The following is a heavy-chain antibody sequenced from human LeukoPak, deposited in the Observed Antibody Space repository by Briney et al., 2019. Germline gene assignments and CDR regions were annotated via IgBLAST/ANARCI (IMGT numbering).Heavy chain of an antibody. Sequence: SETLSLTCTVSGGSISSYYRSWIRQPPGKGLEWIGYIYYSGSTNYNPSLKSRVTISVDTSKNQFSLKLSSVTAADTAVYYCARASSGWYYYYYYMDVWGKGTTVTVSS. CDR2: IYYSGST. J-gene: IGHJ6*03. CDR3: ARASSGWYYYYYYMDV. CDR1: GGSISSYY. V-gene: IGHV4-59*01. D-gene: IGHD6-19*01.